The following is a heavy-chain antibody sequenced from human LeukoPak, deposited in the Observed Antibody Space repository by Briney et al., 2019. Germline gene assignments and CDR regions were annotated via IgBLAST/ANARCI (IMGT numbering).Heavy chain of an antibody. CDR2: IFHSRST. Sequence: PTETLSLTCTVSGGSISSNSYYWGWLRQPPGKGLEWIANIFHSRSTYYNPSLKSRVTVSVDSSQNQFSLELSSVTAADTAIYYCARHPGGYSAYRYYYYYMDVWGKGTTVTVSS. CDR1: GGSISSNSYY. CDR3: ARHPGGYSAYRYYYYYMDV. J-gene: IGHJ6*03. D-gene: IGHD5-12*01. V-gene: IGHV4-39*01.